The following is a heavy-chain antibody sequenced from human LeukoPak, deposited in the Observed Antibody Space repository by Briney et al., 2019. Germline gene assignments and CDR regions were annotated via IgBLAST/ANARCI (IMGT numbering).Heavy chain of an antibody. Sequence: PSQTLSLTCAISGDGVSSNSAAWNWIRQSPSRGLEWLGRTYYRSKWYNDYAVSLKSRITIKPDTSKNQFSLQLNSVTPEDTAVYYCARDYYDSSGYYLDAFDIWGQGTMVTVSS. CDR1: GDGVSSNSAA. V-gene: IGHV6-1*01. CDR3: ARDYYDSSGYYLDAFDI. J-gene: IGHJ3*02. D-gene: IGHD3-22*01. CDR2: TYYRSKWYN.